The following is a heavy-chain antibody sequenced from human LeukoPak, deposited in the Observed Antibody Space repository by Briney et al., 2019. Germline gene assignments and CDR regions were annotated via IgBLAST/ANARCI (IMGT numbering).Heavy chain of an antibody. CDR2: IYSGGST. J-gene: IGHJ4*02. V-gene: IGHV3-66*04. Sequence: GGSLRLSCAASGFTFSSYAMSWVRQAPGKGLEWVSVIYSGGSTYYADSVKGRFTISRDNSKNTLYLQMNSLRAEDTALYYCARRPPSNWGLDSWGQGTLVTVSS. CDR1: GFTFSSYA. D-gene: IGHD7-27*01. CDR3: ARRPPSNWGLDS.